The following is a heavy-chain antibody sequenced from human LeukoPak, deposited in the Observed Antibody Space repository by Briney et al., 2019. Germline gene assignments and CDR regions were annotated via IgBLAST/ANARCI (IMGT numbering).Heavy chain of an antibody. D-gene: IGHD5-12*01. Sequence: GRSLRLSCAASGFTFSSYGMHWVRQAPGKGLEWVAVIWYDGSNKYYADSVKGRFTISRDNSKNTLYLQMNSLRAEDTAVYYCARDLRGYSGYDYRGAFDYWGQGTLVTVSS. CDR3: ARDLRGYSGYDYRGAFDY. J-gene: IGHJ4*02. V-gene: IGHV3-33*08. CDR2: IWYDGSNK. CDR1: GFTFSSYG.